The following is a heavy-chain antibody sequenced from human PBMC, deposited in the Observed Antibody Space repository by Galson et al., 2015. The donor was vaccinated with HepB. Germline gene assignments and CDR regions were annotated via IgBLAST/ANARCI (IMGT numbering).Heavy chain of an antibody. Sequence: SVKVSCKVSGHTFSELSMHWVRRAPGKGFEWMGGFDPEGGETIYAQKFQGRLTMTEVQSIETAYMELSSLRDEDTAVYYCAAISYGDYGVFDYWGQGTLATVSS. J-gene: IGHJ4*02. CDR3: AAISYGDYGVFDY. CDR1: GHTFSELS. CDR2: FDPEGGET. V-gene: IGHV1-24*01. D-gene: IGHD4-17*01.